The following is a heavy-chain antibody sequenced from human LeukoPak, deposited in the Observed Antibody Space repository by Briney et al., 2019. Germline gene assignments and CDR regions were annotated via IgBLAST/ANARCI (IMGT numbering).Heavy chain of an antibody. V-gene: IGHV3-30*01. CDR1: GFTFSSYG. Sequence: PGRSLRLSCAASGFTFSSYGLHWVRQAPGKGLEWVSFISYHGGNKYYADSVKGRFTISRDNSKSILNLQLDSLSTEDTAVYYCAREGYSYADYYCYYMDVWGKGTTVTVSS. D-gene: IGHD3-16*01. J-gene: IGHJ6*03. CDR2: ISYHGGNK. CDR3: AREGYSYADYYCYYMDV.